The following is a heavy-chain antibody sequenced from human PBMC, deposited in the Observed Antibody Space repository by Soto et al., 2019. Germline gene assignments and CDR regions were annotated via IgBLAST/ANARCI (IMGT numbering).Heavy chain of an antibody. Sequence: WGSLRLSCAASGFTFISYWMIFCGQSPFKWLEWVANIKQDGSEKYYVDSVKGRFTISRDNAKNSLYLQMNSLRAEDTAVYYCARAVPSRYCSGGSCYLDYWGQGTLVTVSS. J-gene: IGHJ4*02. CDR1: GFTFISYW. D-gene: IGHD2-15*01. CDR3: ARAVPSRYCSGGSCYLDY. CDR2: IKQDGSEK. V-gene: IGHV3-7*01.